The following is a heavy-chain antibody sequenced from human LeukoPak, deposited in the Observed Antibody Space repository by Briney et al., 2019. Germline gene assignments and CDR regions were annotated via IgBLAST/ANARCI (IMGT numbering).Heavy chain of an antibody. D-gene: IGHD3-10*01. CDR3: TTDTFGARDS. CDR1: GYTFSRYW. J-gene: IGHJ4*02. Sequence: PGGSLRLSCAASGYTFSRYWMYWVRQGPGKGLVWVSRINEDGSSTSYAESVGGRFTISRDNAKNTLYLQMNSLRAEDAAVYYCTTDTFGARDSWGQGTLVTVSS. CDR2: INEDGSST. V-gene: IGHV3-74*01.